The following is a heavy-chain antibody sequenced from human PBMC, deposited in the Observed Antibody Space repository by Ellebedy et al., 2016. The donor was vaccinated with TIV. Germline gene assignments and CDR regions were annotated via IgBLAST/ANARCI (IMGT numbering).Heavy chain of an antibody. D-gene: IGHD4-17*01. Sequence: GESLKISCAASGFTFSDYSMNWIRQTPGKGLEWVSYISSSGSTIYYADSVKGRFTISRDNAKNSLQLQMHGLRAEDTAVYYCARHTDYALDYWGQGALVTVSS. V-gene: IGHV3-11*04. CDR2: ISSSGSTI. CDR1: GFTFSDYS. J-gene: IGHJ4*02. CDR3: ARHTDYALDY.